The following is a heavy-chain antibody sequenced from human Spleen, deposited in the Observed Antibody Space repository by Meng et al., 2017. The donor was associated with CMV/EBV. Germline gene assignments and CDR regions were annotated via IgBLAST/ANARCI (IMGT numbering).Heavy chain of an antibody. CDR3: AKDRSGRGRGLDY. D-gene: IGHD1-26*01. V-gene: IGHV3-30*02. Sequence: SCKASGFTFSSYGMHWVRQAPGKGLEWVAFTRYDGSNTRYGDSVKGRFTISRDNSKNRVFLQMNSLRPEDTAVYYCAKDRSGRGRGLDYWGQGTLVTVSS. J-gene: IGHJ4*02. CDR2: TRYDGSNT. CDR1: GFTFSSYG.